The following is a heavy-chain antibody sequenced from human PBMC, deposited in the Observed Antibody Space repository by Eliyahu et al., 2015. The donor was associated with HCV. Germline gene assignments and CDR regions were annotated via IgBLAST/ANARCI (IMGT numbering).Heavy chain of an antibody. CDR2: ISGSGGST. V-gene: IGHV3-23*01. CDR3: AKDGGSFGVVIIPVGFDP. CDR1: GFTFSSYA. D-gene: IGHD3-3*01. J-gene: IGHJ5*02. Sequence: EVQLLESGGGLVQPGGSLRLSCAASGFTFSSYAMSWVRQAPGKGLEWVSAISGSGGSTYYADSVKGRFTISRDNSKNTLYLQMNSLRAEDTAVYYCAKDGGSFGVVIIPVGFDPWGQGTLVTVSS.